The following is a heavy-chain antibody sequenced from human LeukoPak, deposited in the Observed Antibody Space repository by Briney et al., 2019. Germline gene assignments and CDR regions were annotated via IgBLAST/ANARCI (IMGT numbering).Heavy chain of an antibody. CDR2: ISYDGSNK. J-gene: IGHJ5*02. Sequence: GGSLRLSCAASGFTFSSYAMHWVRQAPGKGLEWVAVISYDGSNKYYADSVNGRFTISRDNSENTLYLHMNGLTAEDTAMYYCARDSYQDYYGRFDPWGQGTLVIVSS. D-gene: IGHD3-10*01. CDR3: ARDSYQDYYGRFDP. V-gene: IGHV3-30*04. CDR1: GFTFSSYA.